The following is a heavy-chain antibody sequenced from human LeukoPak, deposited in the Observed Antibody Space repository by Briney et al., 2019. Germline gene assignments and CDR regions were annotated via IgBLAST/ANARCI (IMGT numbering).Heavy chain of an antibody. J-gene: IGHJ5*02. V-gene: IGHV3-49*04. CDR1: GFTFGDYA. Sequence: PGGSLRLSCTASGFTFGDYAITWVRQAPGKGLEWVGLIRNKVYGGTAEYAASVKGGFTISREDSKSIAYLQMNSLKIEDTGIYYCIKSTTASGGYWFDPWGQGTLVTVSS. CDR2: IRNKVYGGTA. CDR3: IKSTTASGGYWFDP. D-gene: IGHD2/OR15-2a*01.